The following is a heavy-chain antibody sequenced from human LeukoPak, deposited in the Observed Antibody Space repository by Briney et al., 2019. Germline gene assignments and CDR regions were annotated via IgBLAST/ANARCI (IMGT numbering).Heavy chain of an antibody. J-gene: IGHJ4*02. V-gene: IGHV3-73*01. Sequence: PGGSLRLSCAASGFTFSNAWMSWVRQAPGKGLEWVGRIRSKANSYATAYAASVKGRFTISRDDSKNMAYLQMNSLRPDDTAIYFCARQEARNYYYEGLDYWGQGNLVTVSS. CDR1: GFTFSNAW. CDR3: ARQEARNYYYEGLDY. CDR2: IRSKANSYAT. D-gene: IGHD3-22*01.